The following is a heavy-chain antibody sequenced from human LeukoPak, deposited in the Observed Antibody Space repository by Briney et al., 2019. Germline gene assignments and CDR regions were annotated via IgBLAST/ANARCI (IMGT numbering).Heavy chain of an antibody. D-gene: IGHD2-21*02. CDR2: ISWNSGSI. J-gene: IGHJ4*02. V-gene: IGHV3-9*03. CDR3: AKDNRAVVTAIFDY. Sequence: PGGSLRLSCAASGFTFSTYEMNWVRQAPGKGLEWVSGISWNSGSIGYADSVKGRFTISRDNAKNSLYLQMNSLRAEDMALYYCAKDNRAVVTAIFDYWGQGTLVTVSS. CDR1: GFTFSTYE.